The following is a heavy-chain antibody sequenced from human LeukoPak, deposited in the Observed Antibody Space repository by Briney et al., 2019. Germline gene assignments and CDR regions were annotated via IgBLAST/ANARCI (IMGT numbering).Heavy chain of an antibody. J-gene: IGHJ4*02. V-gene: IGHV3-48*03. CDR2: ISSSASTI. Sequence: PGGSLRLSCAASGFTFRSYEMNWVRQAPGKGLEWVSYISSSASTIYYADSVKGRFTISRDNAKNSMYLQMNSLRAEDAAVYYYATMRGVIAYWGQGTLVTVSS. CDR1: GFTFRSYE. CDR3: ATMRGVIAY. D-gene: IGHD3-16*02.